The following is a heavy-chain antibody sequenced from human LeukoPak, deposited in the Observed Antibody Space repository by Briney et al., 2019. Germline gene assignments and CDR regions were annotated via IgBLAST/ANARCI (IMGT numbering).Heavy chain of an antibody. V-gene: IGHV3-21*01. J-gene: IGHJ4*02. Sequence: QPGGSLRLSCAASGFTFSSYSMNWVRQAPGKGLEWVSSISSSSSYIYYADSVKGRFTISRDNAKNSLYLQMNSLRAEDTAVYYCARDGMTTVTTYMEYFDYWGQGTLVTVSS. CDR2: ISSSSSYI. D-gene: IGHD4-17*01. CDR3: ARDGMTTVTTYMEYFDY. CDR1: GFTFSSYS.